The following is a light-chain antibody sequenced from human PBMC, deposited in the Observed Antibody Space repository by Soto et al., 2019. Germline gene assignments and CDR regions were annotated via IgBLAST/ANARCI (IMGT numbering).Light chain of an antibody. CDR1: SSDVGGYNY. J-gene: IGLJ2*01. Sequence: QSALTQPRSVSGSPGQSVTISCTGTSSDVGGYNYVSWYQQHPGKAPKLMIYDVSKRPSGVPDRFSGSKSGNTASLTISGLQAEDEADYYCCSYAGSYNSYVVFGGGTKLTVL. V-gene: IGLV2-11*01. CDR2: DVS. CDR3: CSYAGSYNSYVV.